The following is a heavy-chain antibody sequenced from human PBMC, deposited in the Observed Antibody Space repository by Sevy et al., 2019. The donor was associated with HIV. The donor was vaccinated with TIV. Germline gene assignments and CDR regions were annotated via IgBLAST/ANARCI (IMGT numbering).Heavy chain of an antibody. CDR2: IYYSGST. CDR3: ARASYHTAMVNWFDP. Sequence: SETLSLTCTVSGGSISSGGYYWSWIRQHPGKGLEWIGYIYYSGSTYYNPSHKSRVTISVDTSKNQFSLKLSSVTAADTAVYYCARASYHTAMVNWFDPWGQGTLVTVSS. V-gene: IGHV4-31*03. CDR1: GGSISSGGYY. J-gene: IGHJ5*02. D-gene: IGHD5-18*01.